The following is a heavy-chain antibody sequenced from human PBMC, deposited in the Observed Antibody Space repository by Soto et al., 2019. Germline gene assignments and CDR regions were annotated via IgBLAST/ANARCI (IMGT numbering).Heavy chain of an antibody. V-gene: IGHV3-21*06. CDR3: ARMAY. CDR2: ISSGGNDI. Sequence: GGSLRVSSEASGFLCSRYSLNWVRQAPGKGLELVSSISSGGNDISYAESVEGRFFTSRDNVNNVLYLDINNLRPEDTAVYYCARMAYWGQGTLVTVSS. J-gene: IGHJ4*02. CDR1: GFLCSRYS.